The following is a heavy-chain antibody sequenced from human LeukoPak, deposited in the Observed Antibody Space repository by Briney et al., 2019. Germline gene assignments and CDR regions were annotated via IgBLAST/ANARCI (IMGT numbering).Heavy chain of an antibody. CDR1: GFTFDDYA. CDR2: IIGDGGST. Sequence: GGSLRVSCAASGFTFDDYAMHWVRQAPRKGLEWVSLIIGDGGSTYYADSVKGRFTISRDNSKNSLYLQMNSLRTEDTALYYCAKVGGNYHDNSGYGTWGQGTLVTVSS. CDR3: AKVGGNYHDNSGYGT. J-gene: IGHJ5*02. V-gene: IGHV3-43*02. D-gene: IGHD3-22*01.